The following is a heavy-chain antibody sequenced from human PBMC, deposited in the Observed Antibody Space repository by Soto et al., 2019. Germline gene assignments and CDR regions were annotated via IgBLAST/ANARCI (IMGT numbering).Heavy chain of an antibody. V-gene: IGHV5-51*01. D-gene: IGHD3-22*01. J-gene: IGHJ3*02. CDR3: ASRDYYYDSSGYRRGGAFDI. Sequence: PGESLKISCKGSGYSFTSYWIGWVRQMPGKGLEWMGIIYPGDSDTRYSPSFQGQVTISADKSISTAYLQWSTLKASDTDMYYCASRDYYYDSSGYRRGGAFDIWGQGTMDSVSS. CDR2: IYPGDSDT. CDR1: GYSFTSYW.